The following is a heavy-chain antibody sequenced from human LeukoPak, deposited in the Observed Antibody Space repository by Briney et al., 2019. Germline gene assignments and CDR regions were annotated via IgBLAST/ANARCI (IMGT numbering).Heavy chain of an antibody. CDR1: GGSFSGYY. Sequence: AETLSLTCAVYGGSFSGYYWSWIRQPPGKGLEWIGEINHSGSTNYNPSRKSRVTISEDTSKNQFSLKLSSAAAADPAVYSCARGESWGDFDYWGQGTLVTVSS. V-gene: IGHV4-34*01. J-gene: IGHJ4*02. CDR3: ARGESWGDFDY. D-gene: IGHD3-16*01. CDR2: INHSGST.